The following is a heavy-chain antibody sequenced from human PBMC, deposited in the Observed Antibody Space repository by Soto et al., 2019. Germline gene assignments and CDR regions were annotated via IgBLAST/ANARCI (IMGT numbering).Heavy chain of an antibody. Sequence: SETLSLTCTVSGDSVTSGNYYWSWIRQPPGKGLEWIGHIYYSGSTNYNPSLKSRVTISVDTSNNQFSLKLSSVTAADTAVYYCAWDSRPDSGSPTGQFDYWGQGTRVTVSS. D-gene: IGHD3-10*01. J-gene: IGHJ4*02. CDR2: IYYSGST. V-gene: IGHV4-61*01. CDR3: AWDSRPDSGSPTGQFDY. CDR1: GDSVTSGNYY.